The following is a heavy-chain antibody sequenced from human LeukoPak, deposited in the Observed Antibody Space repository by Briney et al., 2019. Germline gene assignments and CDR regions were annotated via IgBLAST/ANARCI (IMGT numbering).Heavy chain of an antibody. V-gene: IGHV3-43D*03. CDR1: GFTFDDYA. D-gene: IGHD5-12*01. CDR3: AKDSSGYDGHFDY. J-gene: IGHJ4*02. Sequence: GGSLRLSCAASGFTFDDYAMHWVRHAPGKGLEWVSLISWDGGSTYYADSVKGRFTISRDNSKNSLYLQMNSLRAEDTALYYCAKDSSGYDGHFDYRGQGTLVTVSS. CDR2: ISWDGGST.